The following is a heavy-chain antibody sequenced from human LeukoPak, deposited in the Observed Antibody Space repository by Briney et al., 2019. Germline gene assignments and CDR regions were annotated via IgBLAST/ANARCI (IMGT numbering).Heavy chain of an antibody. J-gene: IGHJ5*02. CDR1: GGSISSYY. D-gene: IGHD3-16*01. Sequence: SETLSLTCTVSGGSISSYYWGWIRQPPGKGLEWIGSIYYSGSTYYNPSLKSRVTISVDTSKKQFSLRLSSVTAADTAVYYCARTPGGHVNWFDPWGQGTLVTVSS. CDR3: ARTPGGHVNWFDP. V-gene: IGHV4-39*07. CDR2: IYYSGST.